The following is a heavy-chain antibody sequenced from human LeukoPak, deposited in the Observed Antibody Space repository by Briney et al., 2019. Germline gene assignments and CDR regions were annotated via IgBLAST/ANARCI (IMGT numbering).Heavy chain of an antibody. CDR2: IYYSGST. CDR3: ARDYIAARPGKWPDYYYMDV. Sequence: SETLSLTCTVSGGSVSSYYWSWIRQPPGKGLEWIGDIYYSGSTNYNPSLKSRVTISVDTSKNQFSLKLSSVTAADTAVYYCARDYIAARPGKWPDYYYMDVWGKGTTVTVSS. J-gene: IGHJ6*03. D-gene: IGHD6-6*01. CDR1: GGSVSSYY. V-gene: IGHV4-59*02.